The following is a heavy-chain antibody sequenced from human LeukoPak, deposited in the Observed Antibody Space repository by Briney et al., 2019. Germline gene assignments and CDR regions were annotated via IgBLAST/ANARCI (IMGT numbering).Heavy chain of an antibody. CDR2: IKEDEIEI. V-gene: IGHV3-7*01. Sequence: GGSLRLSCAASGAAFNSQTMSWVRQAPGKGLEWVASIKEDEIEIHYVDSVKGRFTISRDNAKDSLYLQMNSLRAEDTAVYYCARDITGTDDAFDIWGQGTMVTVSS. D-gene: IGHD1-20*01. J-gene: IGHJ3*02. CDR3: ARDITGTDDAFDI. CDR1: GAAFNSQT.